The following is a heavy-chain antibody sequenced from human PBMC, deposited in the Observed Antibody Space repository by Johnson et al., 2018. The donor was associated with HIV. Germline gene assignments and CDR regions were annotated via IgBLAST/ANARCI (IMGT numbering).Heavy chain of an antibody. Sequence: QVHLVESGGDVVQPGRSLRLSCAASGFTFSTSAMHWVRQAPGKGLKWVAVISYDGSNKYYADSVKGRFTISRDNSKNTLYLQMHSLRAEDTALYYCAKDIGRSGSYFFGAFDMWGQGTMVTVSS. J-gene: IGHJ3*02. V-gene: IGHV3-30-3*01. D-gene: IGHD1-26*01. CDR3: AKDIGRSGSYFFGAFDM. CDR2: ISYDGSNK. CDR1: GFTFSTSA.